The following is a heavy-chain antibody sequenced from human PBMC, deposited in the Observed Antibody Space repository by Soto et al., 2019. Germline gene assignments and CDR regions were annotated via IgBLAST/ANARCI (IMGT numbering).Heavy chain of an antibody. CDR3: ARIFDTAMAPLGYCMVF. CDR2: IFSNDEK. CDR1: GFSLSNARMG. V-gene: IGHV2-26*01. J-gene: IGHJ6*02. D-gene: IGHD5-18*01. Sequence: SGHTLVNPTETPTMTSAVSGFSLSNARMGVSWIRQPPGKALEWLALIFSNDEKSYSTSLKSRLTISKDTSKSQVVLTMTNMDPVDTATYYCARIFDTAMAPLGYCMVFWYQGTLVTV.